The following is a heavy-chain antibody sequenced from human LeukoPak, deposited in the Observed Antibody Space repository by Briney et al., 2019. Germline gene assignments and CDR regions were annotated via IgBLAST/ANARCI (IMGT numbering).Heavy chain of an antibody. V-gene: IGHV3-53*01. J-gene: IGHJ4*02. CDR2: LYSDGNT. CDR3: ARGVEPLAANTLAY. CDR1: GFTVITND. Sequence: GGSLRLSCAAPGFTVITNDMTWVRQAPGKGLEWVSVLYSDGNTKYADSVQGRFTISRDNSKNTLYLEMNSLSPDDTAVYYCARGVEPLAANTLAYWGQGTLVTVSS. D-gene: IGHD1-14*01.